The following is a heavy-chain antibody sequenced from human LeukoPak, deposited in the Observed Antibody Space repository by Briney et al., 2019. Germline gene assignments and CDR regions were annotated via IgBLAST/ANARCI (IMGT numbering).Heavy chain of an antibody. J-gene: IGHJ6*03. V-gene: IGHV1-2*02. CDR1: GYTFTGYY. CDR3: ARDPGGVDYYYMDV. CDR2: INPNSGGT. Sequence: ASVKVFCKASGYTFTGYYMHWVRQAPGQGLEWMGWINPNSGGTNYAQKCQGRVTMTRDTSISTAYMELSRLRSDDTAVYYCARDPGGVDYYYMDVWGKGTTVTVSS. D-gene: IGHD2-8*01.